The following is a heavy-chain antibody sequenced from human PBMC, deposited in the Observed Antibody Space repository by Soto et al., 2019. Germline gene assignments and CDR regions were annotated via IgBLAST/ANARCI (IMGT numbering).Heavy chain of an antibody. Sequence: EVQLVESGGGLVQPGGSLRLSCAASGFTFSSYSMNWVRQAPGKGLEWVSYISSSSSTIYYADSVKGRFTLSRDNAKNSLDLQMNILRDEDTAVYYCASQRIQLWYRLDYWGQGTLVTVSS. CDR2: ISSSSSTI. D-gene: IGHD5-18*01. J-gene: IGHJ4*02. CDR1: GFTFSSYS. V-gene: IGHV3-48*02. CDR3: ASQRIQLWYRLDY.